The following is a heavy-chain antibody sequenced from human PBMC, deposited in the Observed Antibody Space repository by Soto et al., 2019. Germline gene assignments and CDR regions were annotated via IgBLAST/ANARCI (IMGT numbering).Heavy chain of an antibody. Sequence: SETLSLTCTVSGGSISSYYWSWIRQPPGKGLEWIGYIYYSGSTNYNPSLKSRVTISVDTSKNQFSLKLSSVTAADTAVYYCARDNSTNTGGITIFLFDPWGQGTLVTVSS. D-gene: IGHD3-3*01. J-gene: IGHJ5*02. CDR2: IYYSGST. CDR1: GGSISSYY. V-gene: IGHV4-59*01. CDR3: ARDNSTNTGGITIFLFDP.